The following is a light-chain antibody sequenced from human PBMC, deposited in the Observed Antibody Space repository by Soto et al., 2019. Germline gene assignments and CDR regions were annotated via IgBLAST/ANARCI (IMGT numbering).Light chain of an antibody. CDR1: SSDVGGYNY. Sequence: QSVLTQPASVSGSPGHSITISCTGTSSDVGGYNYVSWYQQHPGKAPKLMIYDVSNRPSGVSNRFSGSKSGNTASLTISGLQAEDEADYYCSSYTSSSKGVFGTGTKVTVL. V-gene: IGLV2-14*01. CDR2: DVS. CDR3: SSYTSSSKGV. J-gene: IGLJ1*01.